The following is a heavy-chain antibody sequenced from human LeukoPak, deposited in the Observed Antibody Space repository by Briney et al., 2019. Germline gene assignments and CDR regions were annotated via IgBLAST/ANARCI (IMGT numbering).Heavy chain of an antibody. Sequence: QPGGSLRLSCAASGFTVSNNYMTWVRQAPGKGLEWVSVIYSDGRTNYADSVKGRFTISRDSSKNTLYLQMNSLRAEDTAVYYCASRPGGSSSWYFDYWGQGTLVTVSS. D-gene: IGHD6-13*01. CDR1: GFTVSNNY. J-gene: IGHJ4*02. CDR3: ASRPGGSSSWYFDY. CDR2: IYSDGRT. V-gene: IGHV3-53*01.